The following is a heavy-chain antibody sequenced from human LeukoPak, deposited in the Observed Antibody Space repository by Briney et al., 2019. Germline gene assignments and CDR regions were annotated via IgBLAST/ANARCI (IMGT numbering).Heavy chain of an antibody. J-gene: IGHJ4*02. V-gene: IGHV4-34*01. CDR3: ARESSITIFGVALDY. CDR2: INHSGST. CDR1: GGSFSGYY. Sequence: SSETLSLTCAVYGGSFSGYYWSWIRQPPGKGLEWIGEINHSGSTNYNPSLKSRVTMSVDTSKNQFSLKLSSVTAADTAVYYCARESSITIFGVALDYWGQGTLVTVSS. D-gene: IGHD3-3*01.